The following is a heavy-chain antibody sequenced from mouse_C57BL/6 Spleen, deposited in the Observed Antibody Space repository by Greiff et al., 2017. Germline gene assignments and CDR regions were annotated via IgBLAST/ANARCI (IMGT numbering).Heavy chain of an antibody. V-gene: IGHV5-17*01. CDR2: ISSGSSTI. D-gene: IGHD2-3*01. Sequence: EVHLVESGGGLVKPGGSLKLSCAASGFTFSDYGMHWVRQAPEKGLEWVAYISSGSSTIYYADTVKGRFTISRDNAKNTLFLQMTSLRSEDTAMYYCARPIYDGYATGFDYWGQGTTLTVSS. CDR1: GFTFSDYG. J-gene: IGHJ2*01. CDR3: ARPIYDGYATGFDY.